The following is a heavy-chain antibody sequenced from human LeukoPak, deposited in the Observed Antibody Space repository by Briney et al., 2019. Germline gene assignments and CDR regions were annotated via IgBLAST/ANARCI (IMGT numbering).Heavy chain of an antibody. D-gene: IGHD6-13*01. J-gene: IGHJ5*02. Sequence: SETLSLTCAVYGGSFSGYYWSWIRQPPGKGLEWIGYIYHSGSTYYNPSLKSRVTISVDRSKNQFSLKLSSVTAADTAVYYCARGGGIAVVGIINWFDPWGQGTLVTVSS. CDR1: GGSFSGYY. CDR3: ARGGGIAVVGIINWFDP. CDR2: IYHSGST. V-gene: IGHV4-34*01.